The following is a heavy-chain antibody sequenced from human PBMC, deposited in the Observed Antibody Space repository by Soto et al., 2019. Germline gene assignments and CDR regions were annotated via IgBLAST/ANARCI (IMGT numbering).Heavy chain of an antibody. Sequence: EVQLVESGGGLVQPGGSLRLSCAASGFTFSSYEMNWVRQAPGKGLEWVSYISHSGSTTSYADSVMGRFTISRDDAKNSLYLQMHSLRAEDTAIYFCARALFVSYYYYYHLDVWGQGTTVIVSS. CDR1: GFTFSSYE. CDR3: ARALFVSYYYYYHLDV. D-gene: IGHD3-16*01. CDR2: ISHSGSTT. J-gene: IGHJ6*02. V-gene: IGHV3-48*03.